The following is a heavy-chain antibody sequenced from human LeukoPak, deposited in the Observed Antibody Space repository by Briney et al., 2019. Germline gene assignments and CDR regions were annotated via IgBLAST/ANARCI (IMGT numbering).Heavy chain of an antibody. CDR2: ISWSSTYI. J-gene: IGHJ4*02. CDR1: GFTFSASA. D-gene: IGHD2-2*01. V-gene: IGHV3-21*01. Sequence: PGGSLRLSCAASGFTFSASAMNWVRQAPGKGLEWVSSISWSSTYIHYADSVKGRFNISRDNAKNSLYLQMNSLRAEDTAVYYCARPVTLGYCSSTSCYGSFDYWGQGTLVTVSS. CDR3: ARPVTLGYCSSTSCYGSFDY.